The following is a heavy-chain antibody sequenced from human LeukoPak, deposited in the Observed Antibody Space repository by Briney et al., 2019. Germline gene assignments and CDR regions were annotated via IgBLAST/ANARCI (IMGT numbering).Heavy chain of an antibody. CDR3: ARDWDHRLAYGGGDCYPYGMDV. CDR1: GFTFSSYA. D-gene: IGHD2-21*02. Sequence: GGSLRLSCAASGFTFSSYAMHWVRQAPGKGLEWVAVISYDGSNKYYADSVKGRFTISRDNSKNTLYLQMNSLRAEDTAVYYCARDWDHRLAYGGGDCYPYGMDVWGQGTTVTVSS. V-gene: IGHV3-30-3*01. J-gene: IGHJ6*02. CDR2: ISYDGSNK.